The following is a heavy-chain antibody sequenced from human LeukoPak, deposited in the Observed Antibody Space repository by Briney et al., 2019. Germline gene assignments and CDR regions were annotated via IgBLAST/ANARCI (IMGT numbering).Heavy chain of an antibody. CDR2: IKQDGSEK. D-gene: IGHD3-16*02. Sequence: WGSLRLSCAASGFTFSSYWMSWVRQAPGKGLEWVANIKQDGSEKYYVDSVKGRFTISRDNAKNSLYLQMNSLRAEDTAVYYCARGVRVWGTYRYSGYAFDIWGQGTMVTVSS. J-gene: IGHJ3*02. CDR1: GFTFSSYW. CDR3: ARGVRVWGTYRYSGYAFDI. V-gene: IGHV3-7*01.